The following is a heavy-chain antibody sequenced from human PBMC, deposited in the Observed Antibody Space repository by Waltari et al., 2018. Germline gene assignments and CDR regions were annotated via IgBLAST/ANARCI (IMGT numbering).Heavy chain of an antibody. CDR2: IHRSGRT. J-gene: IGHJ4*02. CDR1: VDSMSSSYW. CDR3: ARDRGRGLYLDS. D-gene: IGHD2-15*01. Sequence: QLQLQESGPGLVKPSGTLSLTCTVSVDSMSSSYWWNWVRQPPGKGLEWVGQIHRSGRTNYTPSPGSRVTVSLDTSNNQFSLKVTSATAADTAIYYCARDRGRGLYLDSWGQGTLVTVSP. V-gene: IGHV4-4*02.